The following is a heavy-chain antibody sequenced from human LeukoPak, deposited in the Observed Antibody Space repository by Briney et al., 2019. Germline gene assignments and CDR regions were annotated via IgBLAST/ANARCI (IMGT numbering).Heavy chain of an antibody. D-gene: IGHD6-13*01. CDR3: ARPIAAAGTCWFDP. CDR1: GGSISSSSYY. V-gene: IGHV4-39*01. CDR2: IYYSGST. J-gene: IGHJ5*02. Sequence: SETLSLTCTVSGGSISSSSYYWGWIRQPPGTGLEWIGSIYYSGSTYYNPSLKSRVTISVDTSKNQFSLKLSSVTAADTAVYYCARPIAAAGTCWFDPWGQGTLVTVSS.